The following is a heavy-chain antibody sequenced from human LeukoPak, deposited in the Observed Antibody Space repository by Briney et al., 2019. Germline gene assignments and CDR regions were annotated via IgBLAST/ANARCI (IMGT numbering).Heavy chain of an antibody. Sequence: ASVKVSCKASVGTFSSYAISWVRQAPGQGLEWMGGIIPVFGTANYAQKFQGRVTITADESTSTAYMELSSLRSEDTAVYYCARVTDCGGDCYDYWGQGTLVTVSS. V-gene: IGHV1-69*01. J-gene: IGHJ4*02. CDR3: ARVTDCGGDCYDY. CDR1: VGTFSSYA. D-gene: IGHD2-21*01. CDR2: IIPVFGTA.